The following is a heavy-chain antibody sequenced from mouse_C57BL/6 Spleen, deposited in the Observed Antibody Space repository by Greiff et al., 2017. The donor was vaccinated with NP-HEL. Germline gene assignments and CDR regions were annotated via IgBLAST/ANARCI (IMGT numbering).Heavy chain of an antibody. D-gene: IGHD1-1*01. CDR2: INYDGSST. CDR3: ARVFITTVPWYFDV. Sequence: EVMLVESEGGLVQPGSSMKLSCTASGFTFSDYYMAWVRQVPEKGLEWVANINYDGSSTYYLDSLKSRFIISRDNAKNILYPQMSSLKSEDTATYYCARVFITTVPWYFDVWGTGTTVTVSS. CDR1: GFTFSDYY. J-gene: IGHJ1*03. V-gene: IGHV5-16*01.